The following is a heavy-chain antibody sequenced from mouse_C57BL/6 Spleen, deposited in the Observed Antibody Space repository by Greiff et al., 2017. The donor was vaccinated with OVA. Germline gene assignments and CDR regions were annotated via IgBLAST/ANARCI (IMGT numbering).Heavy chain of an antibody. V-gene: IGHV5-17*01. D-gene: IGHD2-4*01. CDR1: GFTFSAYG. J-gene: IGHJ3*01. CDR3: ARDYDYHASWVAY. CDR2: ISRGSSTI. Sequence: EVKLMESGGGLVKPGGSLKLSCAASGFTFSAYGMHWVRQAPETGLEWVAYISRGSSTIYYADTVKGRFTICRDNAKTTLFLQMTSLKSEDTGMYSCARDYDYHASWVAYWGQGTLVTVAA.